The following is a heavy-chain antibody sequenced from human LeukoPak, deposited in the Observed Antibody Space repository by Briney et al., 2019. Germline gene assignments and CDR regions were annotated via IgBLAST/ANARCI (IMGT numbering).Heavy chain of an antibody. D-gene: IGHD1-26*01. CDR1: GFTFSTYD. J-gene: IGHJ4*02. CDR2: IGTAGDT. CDR3: TRTLGGGAHDF. Sequence: GGSLRLSCAASGFTFSTYDMHWVRQATGKGLEWVSAIGTAGDTYYLGSVKGRFTISREDAETSLYLQMNRLRAGDTAGYYCTRTLGGGAHDFWGQGTLVTVSS. V-gene: IGHV3-13*01.